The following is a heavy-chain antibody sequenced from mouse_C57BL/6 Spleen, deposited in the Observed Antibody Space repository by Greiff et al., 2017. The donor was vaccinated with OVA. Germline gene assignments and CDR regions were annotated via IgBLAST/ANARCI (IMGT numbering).Heavy chain of an antibody. Sequence: VQLQQPGAELVMPGASVKLSCKASGYTFTSYWMHWVKQRPGQGLEWIGEIDPSDSYTNYNQKFKGKSTLTVDKSSSTAYMQLSSLTSEDSAVYYCASRGPSDYWGQGTTLTVSS. CDR1: GYTFTSYW. CDR3: ASRGPSDY. J-gene: IGHJ2*01. CDR2: IDPSDSYT. V-gene: IGHV1-69*01.